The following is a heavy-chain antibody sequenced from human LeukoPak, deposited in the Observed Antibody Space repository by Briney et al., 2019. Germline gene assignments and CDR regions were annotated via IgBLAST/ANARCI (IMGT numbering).Heavy chain of an antibody. D-gene: IGHD5-12*01. V-gene: IGHV2-5*05. CDR1: GFSLSTSGVG. CDR2: IYWDDDK. CDR3: AHETTLGYSGYEYMFDY. Sequence: SGPTLVKPTQTLTLTCTFSGFSLSTSGVGVGWIRQPPGKALEWLALIYWDDDKRYGPSLKSRLTITKDTSKNQVVLTMTNMDPVDTATYYCAHETTLGYSGYEYMFDYWGQGTLVTVSS. J-gene: IGHJ4*02.